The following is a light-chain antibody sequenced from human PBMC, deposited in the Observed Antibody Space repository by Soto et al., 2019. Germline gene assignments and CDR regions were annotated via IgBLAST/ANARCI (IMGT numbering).Light chain of an antibody. CDR2: DSS. CDR3: HQREDWPRT. V-gene: IGKV3-11*01. CDR1: QNINTY. J-gene: IGKJ4*01. Sequence: ETVLTQSPATLSLSPGERATLSCRASQNINTYLAWYQQKSGQAPRLLIYDSSLRATGTPARFSGSGSGTDFTLTISGVQPEDFAVYYCHQREDWPRTFGRGTKVHI.